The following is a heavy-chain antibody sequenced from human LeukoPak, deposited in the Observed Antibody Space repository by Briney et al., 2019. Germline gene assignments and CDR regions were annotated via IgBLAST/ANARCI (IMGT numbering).Heavy chain of an antibody. Sequence: PSETLSLTCAVSGGSISSSNWWSWVRQPPGKGLEWIGKIHHSGSTNYNPSLKSRVTISVDKSKNLFSLKLSSVTATDTAVYYCAREGYSSGRLGFDYWGQGTLVTVSS. V-gene: IGHV4-4*02. CDR3: AREGYSSGRLGFDY. CDR1: GGSISSSNW. J-gene: IGHJ4*02. CDR2: IHHSGST. D-gene: IGHD6-19*01.